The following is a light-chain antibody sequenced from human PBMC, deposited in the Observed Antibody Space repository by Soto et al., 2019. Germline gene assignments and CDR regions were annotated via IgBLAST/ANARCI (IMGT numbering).Light chain of an antibody. V-gene: IGKV3-20*01. CDR3: QQYDTSPFT. CDR1: QSVYSNY. J-gene: IGKJ3*01. Sequence: EIVLTQSPGTPSLSPGERATLSCRASQSVYSNYLAWYQQKPGQTPRLLIYGASSRATGIPDRFSGSGSGTDFTLTISRLETEDFAVYYCQQYDTSPFTFGPGTKVDVK. CDR2: GAS.